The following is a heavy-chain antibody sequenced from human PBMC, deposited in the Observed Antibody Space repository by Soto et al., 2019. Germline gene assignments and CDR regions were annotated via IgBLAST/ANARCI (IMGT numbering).Heavy chain of an antibody. J-gene: IGHJ5*02. CDR1: GYRFNNYW. CDR3: ARRECILCGEDL. V-gene: IGHV5-51*01. D-gene: IGHD2-21*01. Sequence: GESLKISCKASGYRFNNYWMDWVRQSPGKGLEWMGSIFPFDSDTRYSPSFQGHVTFSADKSIDTVYLQWSGLQASDTAIYFCARRECILCGEDLRGQGTLVTVSS. CDR2: IFPFDSDT.